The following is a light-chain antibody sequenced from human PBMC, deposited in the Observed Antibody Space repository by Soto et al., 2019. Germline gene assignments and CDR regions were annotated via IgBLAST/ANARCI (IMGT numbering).Light chain of an antibody. V-gene: IGKV1-5*01. Sequence: DIQMTQSPSTLSASVGDRVTITCRASQSLSSWLAWYQQKPGKAPKLLIYDPSSLESGVPSRFSGSGSGTEFTLTISSLQPDDFAPYYCQQYNSYPFTFGPGTKVHI. CDR3: QQYNSYPFT. CDR2: DPS. CDR1: QSLSSW. J-gene: IGKJ3*01.